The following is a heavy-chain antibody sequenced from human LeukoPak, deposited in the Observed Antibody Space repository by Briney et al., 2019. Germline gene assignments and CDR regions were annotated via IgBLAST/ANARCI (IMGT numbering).Heavy chain of an antibody. J-gene: IGHJ4*02. V-gene: IGHV4-39*01. CDR1: GGSISSSSYY. Sequence: SETLPLTCTVSGGSISSSSYYWGWIRQPPGKGLEWIGSIYYSGSTYYNPSLKSRVTISVDTSKNQFSLKLSSVTAADTAVYYCASSGYYYSPTHFDYWGQGTLVTVSS. D-gene: IGHD3-22*01. CDR2: IYYSGST. CDR3: ASSGYYYSPTHFDY.